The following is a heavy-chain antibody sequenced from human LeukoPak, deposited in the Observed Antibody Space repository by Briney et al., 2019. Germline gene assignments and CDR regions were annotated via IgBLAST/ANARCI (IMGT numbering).Heavy chain of an antibody. CDR1: GYTFTSYA. CDR3: ARDLSVFRYYFDY. Sequence: ASVKVSCKAPGYTFTSYAMHWVRQAPGQRLEWMGWINAGNGNTKYSQKFQGRVTITRDPSASTAYMELSSLRSEDTAVYYCARDLSVFRYYFDYWGQGTLVTVSS. D-gene: IGHD3-10*01. J-gene: IGHJ4*02. CDR2: INAGNGNT. V-gene: IGHV1-3*01.